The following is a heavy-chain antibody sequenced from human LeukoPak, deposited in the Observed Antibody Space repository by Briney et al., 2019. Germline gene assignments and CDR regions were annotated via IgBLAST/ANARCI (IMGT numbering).Heavy chain of an antibody. CDR2: INHSGST. Sequence: TSETLSLTCAVYGGSFSGYYWSWIRQPPGKGLEWIGEINHSGSTNYNPSLKSRVTISVDTSKNQFSLKLGSVTAADTAVYYCARALEPFDYWGQGTLVTVSS. D-gene: IGHD1-1*01. CDR3: ARALEPFDY. J-gene: IGHJ4*02. CDR1: GGSFSGYY. V-gene: IGHV4-34*01.